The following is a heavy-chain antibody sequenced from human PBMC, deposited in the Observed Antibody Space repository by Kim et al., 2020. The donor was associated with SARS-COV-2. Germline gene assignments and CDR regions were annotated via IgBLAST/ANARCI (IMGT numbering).Heavy chain of an antibody. Sequence: ASVKVSCKASGYTFTSYAMNWVRQAPGQGLEWMGWINTNTGNPTYAQGFTGRFVFSLDTSVSTAYLQISSLKAEDTAVYYCAREGWAAAGRFGWFDPWGQGTLVTVSS. CDR1: GYTFTSYA. CDR2: INTNTGNP. J-gene: IGHJ5*02. CDR3: AREGWAAAGRFGWFDP. V-gene: IGHV7-4-1*02. D-gene: IGHD6-13*01.